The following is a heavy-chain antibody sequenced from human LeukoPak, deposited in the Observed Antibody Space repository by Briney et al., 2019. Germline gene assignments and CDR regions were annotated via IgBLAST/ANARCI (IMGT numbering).Heavy chain of an antibody. Sequence: GGSLRLSCAASGFTFSSFWMTWVRQAPGKGLEWVANIKPDGSEKYYVDSVKGRFTISRDNAKNSLYLQMNSLRAEDTAVYYCARVRFPDSSGYHFFDYWGQGTLVTVSS. CDR2: IKPDGSEK. D-gene: IGHD3-22*01. CDR1: GFTFSSFW. CDR3: ARVRFPDSSGYHFFDY. J-gene: IGHJ4*02. V-gene: IGHV3-7*01.